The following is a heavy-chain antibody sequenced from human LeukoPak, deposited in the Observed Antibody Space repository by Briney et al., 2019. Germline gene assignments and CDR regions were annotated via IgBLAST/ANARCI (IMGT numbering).Heavy chain of an antibody. V-gene: IGHV4-39*07. CDR3: ARDRKYYYHMDV. D-gene: IGHD1-14*01. CDR1: GGSISSGTYY. CDR2: IYHSGST. Sequence: SETLSLTCTVSGGSISSGTYYWAWIRQLPGKGLEWIGTIYHSGSTYYNPSLKSRVTISVDTSKNQFSLNLTSLTAADTAVYYCARDRKYYYHMDVWGKGTTVTVSS. J-gene: IGHJ6*03.